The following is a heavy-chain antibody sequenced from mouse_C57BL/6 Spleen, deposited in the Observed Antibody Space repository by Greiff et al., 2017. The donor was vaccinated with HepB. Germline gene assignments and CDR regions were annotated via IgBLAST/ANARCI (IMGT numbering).Heavy chain of an antibody. J-gene: IGHJ3*01. CDR1: GYTFTDYY. CDR3: ARLRAY. Sequence: EVQLQQSGPELVKPGASVKISCKASGYTFTDYYMNWVKQSHGKSLEWIGDINPNNGGTSYNQKFKGKATLTVDKSSSTAYMELRRLTSEDSAVYYCARLRAYWGQGTLVTVSA. CDR2: INPNNGGT. V-gene: IGHV1-26*01.